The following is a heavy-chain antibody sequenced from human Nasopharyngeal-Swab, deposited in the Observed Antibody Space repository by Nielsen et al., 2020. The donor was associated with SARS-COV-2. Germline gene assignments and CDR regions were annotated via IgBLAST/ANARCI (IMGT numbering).Heavy chain of an antibody. CDR3: ASQLGHPDS. CDR1: GFTFSSHW. V-gene: IGHV3-74*01. Sequence: GGSLRLSCAASGFTFSSHWMHWVRQAPGKGLVWVSRISEDGSITAYADSVKGQFTISRDNAKNTLFLQMHSLRADDTAIYYCASQLGHPDSWGQGTLVTVSS. CDR2: ISEDGSIT. D-gene: IGHD2-2*01. J-gene: IGHJ4*02.